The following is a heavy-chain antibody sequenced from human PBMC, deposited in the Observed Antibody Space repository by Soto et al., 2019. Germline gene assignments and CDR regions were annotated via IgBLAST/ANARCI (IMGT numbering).Heavy chain of an antibody. CDR1: GFRFNYAW. V-gene: IGHV3-15*01. Sequence: PGGSLRLSCAASGFRFNYAWMSWVRQAPGKGLEWVGRIKSKPDGETEEYAEPVKGRFTISRDDSITTVYLQMNSLKTEDTAVYYCTTDFELTTMIVVGPWFDLWGRGTLVTVSS. CDR3: TTDFELTTMIVVGPWFDL. CDR2: IKSKPDGETE. D-gene: IGHD3-22*01. J-gene: IGHJ2*01.